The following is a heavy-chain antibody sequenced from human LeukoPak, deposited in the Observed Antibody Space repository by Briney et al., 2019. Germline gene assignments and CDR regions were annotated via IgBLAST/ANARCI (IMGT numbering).Heavy chain of an antibody. Sequence: ASLKVSCKASGYIFTNYYMHWVRQAPGQGLEWMGIINPSGGSTSYAQKFQGRVTMTTDSPTSTVYLELSSLRAEDTAVYYCARDSPGGSSSRTDYWGQGTLVTVSS. CDR3: ARDSPGGSSSRTDY. CDR1: GYIFTNYY. CDR2: INPSGGST. J-gene: IGHJ4*02. V-gene: IGHV1-46*01. D-gene: IGHD6-13*01.